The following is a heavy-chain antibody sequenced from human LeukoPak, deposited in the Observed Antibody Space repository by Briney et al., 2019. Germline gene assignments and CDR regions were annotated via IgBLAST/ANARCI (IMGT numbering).Heavy chain of an antibody. D-gene: IGHD1-26*01. CDR3: ATSGSYRFDY. CDR2: ITSSSSTI. CDR1: GFTFSSYW. J-gene: IGHJ4*02. V-gene: IGHV3-48*01. Sequence: GGSLRLSCAASGFTFSSYWMSWVRQAPGKGLGWVSYITSSSSTIYYADSVKGRFTISRDNAKNSLYLQMNSLRVEDTAIYYCATSGSYRFDYWGQGTLVTVSS.